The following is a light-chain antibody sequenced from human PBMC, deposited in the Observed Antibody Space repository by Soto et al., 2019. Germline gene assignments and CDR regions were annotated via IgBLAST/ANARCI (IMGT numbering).Light chain of an antibody. CDR2: KAS. CDR3: LQHSHYPFT. J-gene: IGKJ2*01. CDR1: QTISSW. Sequence: DIQMTQSPSTLSGSVGDRVTITCRASQTISSWLAWYQQKPGKAPKLLIYKASTLKSGVPSRFSGSGSETEFTLTISSLQPEDFATYYCLQHSHYPFTFGQGTRLEI. V-gene: IGKV1-5*03.